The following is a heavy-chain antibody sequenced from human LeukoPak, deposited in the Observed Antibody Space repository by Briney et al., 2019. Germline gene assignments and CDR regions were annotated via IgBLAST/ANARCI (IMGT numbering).Heavy chain of an antibody. V-gene: IGHV1-2*02. D-gene: IGHD3-22*01. Sequence: ASVKVSYKASGYTFTGYYMHWVRQAPGQGLEWMGWINPNSGGTNYAQKFQGRVTMTRDTSISTAYMELSRLRSDDTAVYYCARDPPPYYYDSGQARFDYWGQGTLVTVSS. CDR1: GYTFTGYY. CDR3: ARDPPPYYYDSGQARFDY. CDR2: INPNSGGT. J-gene: IGHJ4*02.